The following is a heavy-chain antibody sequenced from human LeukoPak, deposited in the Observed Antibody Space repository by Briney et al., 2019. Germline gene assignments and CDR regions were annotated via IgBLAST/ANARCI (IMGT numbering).Heavy chain of an antibody. CDR1: GFTFSSYA. CDR2: ISGSGGST. J-gene: IGHJ5*02. Sequence: GGSLRLSCAASGFTFSSYAMSWVRQAQGKGLEWVSAISGSGGSTYYADSVKGRFTISRDNSKNTLYLQMNSLRAEDTAVYYCAKEGYYGSGSRTYNWFDPWGQGTLVTVSS. V-gene: IGHV3-23*01. D-gene: IGHD3-10*01. CDR3: AKEGYYGSGSRTYNWFDP.